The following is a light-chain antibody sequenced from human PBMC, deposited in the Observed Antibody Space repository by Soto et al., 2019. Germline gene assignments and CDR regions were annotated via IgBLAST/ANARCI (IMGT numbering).Light chain of an antibody. CDR2: WAS. V-gene: IGKV4-1*01. Sequence: DIVMTQSPDSLAVSLGERATINCKSSQSVLYSSNNKNYLAWYQQKPGQPPKLLIYWASIRESGVPDRFSGSGSGTDFTLTISSLQAEDVAVYYCQQHYSTPYTFGQGTKLEIK. CDR3: QQHYSTPYT. J-gene: IGKJ2*01. CDR1: QSVLYSSNNKNY.